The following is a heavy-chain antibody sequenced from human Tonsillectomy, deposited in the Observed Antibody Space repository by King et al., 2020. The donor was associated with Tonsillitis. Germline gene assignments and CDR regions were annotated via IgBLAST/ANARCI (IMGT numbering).Heavy chain of an antibody. J-gene: IGHJ4*02. CDR1: GFTFSNYA. Sequence: VQLVESGGGLVQPGGSLRLSCAASGFTFSNYAMSWVRQAQGKGLEWVSTIIPSGDNTYYADSVKGRFTISRDNSKNTLDLQMNSLRAGDTAVYYCATERPSGGRHLDEHDYWGQGTLVTVS. D-gene: IGHD2-8*02. CDR3: ATERPSGGRHLDEHDY. CDR2: IIPSGDNT. V-gene: IGHV3-23*04.